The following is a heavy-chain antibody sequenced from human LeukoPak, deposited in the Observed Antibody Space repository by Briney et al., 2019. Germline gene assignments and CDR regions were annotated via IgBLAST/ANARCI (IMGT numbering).Heavy chain of an antibody. V-gene: IGHV1-69*13. CDR2: IIPIFGTA. J-gene: IGHJ6*02. Sequence: ASVKVSCKASGGTFSSYAISWVRQAPGQGLEWMGGIIPIFGTANYAQKFQGRVTITADESTSTAYMELSSLRSEDTAVYYCARLDEYSSSSRYYGMDVWSQGTTVTVSS. D-gene: IGHD6-6*01. CDR3: ARLDEYSSSSRYYGMDV. CDR1: GGTFSSYA.